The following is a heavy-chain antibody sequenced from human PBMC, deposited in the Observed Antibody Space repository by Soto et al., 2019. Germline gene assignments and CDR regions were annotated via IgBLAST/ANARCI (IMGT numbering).Heavy chain of an antibody. Sequence: QLQLQESGPGLVKPSETLSLTCTVSGGSISSYYWSWIPQPPGKGLEWIGYVYYSGSTNYNPSLNCRVTISVDTSKNQFSLKLSSVTAADTAVYYCARAGRLEAAASIWGQGTLVTVSS. CDR3: ARAGRLEAAASI. CDR2: VYYSGST. CDR1: GGSISSYY. V-gene: IGHV4-59*01. D-gene: IGHD6-13*01. J-gene: IGHJ4*02.